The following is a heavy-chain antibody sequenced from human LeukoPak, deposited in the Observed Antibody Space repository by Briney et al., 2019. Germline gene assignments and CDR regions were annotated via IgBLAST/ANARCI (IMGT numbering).Heavy chain of an antibody. CDR1: GFSFSSYG. CDR3: TREGMGTTFSAWFDP. J-gene: IGHJ5*02. V-gene: IGHV3-30*03. Sequence: GGSLRLSCAASGFSFSSYGMHWVRQAPGKGLEWVAVISSDGSIDYYADSVRGRFTVSRDNSKNTLYLQVNSLRVEDTAVYYCTREGMGTTFSAWFDPWGQGTLVTVPS. D-gene: IGHD1-7*01. CDR2: ISSDGSID.